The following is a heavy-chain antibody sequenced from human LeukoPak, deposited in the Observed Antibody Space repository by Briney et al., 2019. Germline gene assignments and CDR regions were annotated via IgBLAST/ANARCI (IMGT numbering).Heavy chain of an antibody. V-gene: IGHV1-8*02. D-gene: IGHD6-13*01. Sequence: ASVKVSCKASGSTFSTYDINWLRQATGQGLEWMGWMNPNSGNTGYAQKFQGRLTITKNTSTSTSYMELSGLRSDDTAVYYCARGRSSHYFDYWGQGTLVTVSS. CDR3: ARGRSSHYFDY. CDR1: GSTFSTYD. J-gene: IGHJ4*02. CDR2: MNPNSGNT.